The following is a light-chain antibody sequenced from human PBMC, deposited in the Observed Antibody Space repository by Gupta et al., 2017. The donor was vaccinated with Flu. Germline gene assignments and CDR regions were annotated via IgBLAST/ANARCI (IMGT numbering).Light chain of an antibody. CDR1: SSDLGASNF. CDR2: EAT. CDR3: SSHTRNDDVV. J-gene: IGLJ1*01. Sequence: QSALTQPPSASGSPGQSATISCTGPSSDLGASNFVSWHQQYPGKAPKTITYEATKPPSGVPDRFSGSKSGNTASLTVSGLQAEDEADYYCSSHTRNDDVVFGTGTGVTVL. V-gene: IGLV2-8*01.